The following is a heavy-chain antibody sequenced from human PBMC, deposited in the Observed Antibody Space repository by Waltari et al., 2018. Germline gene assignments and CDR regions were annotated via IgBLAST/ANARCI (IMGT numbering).Heavy chain of an antibody. CDR1: GFTFSSYS. CDR2: ISSSSSYI. CDR3: ARDSSYYYGSGMNAFDI. V-gene: IGHV3-21*01. Sequence: EVQLVESGGGLVNPGGSLRLSCAASGFTFSSYSMNWVRQAPGKGLEWVSSISSSSSYIYYADSGKGRFTISRDNAKNSLYLQMNSLRAEDTAVYYCARDSSYYYGSGMNAFDIWGQGTMVTVSS. D-gene: IGHD3-10*01. J-gene: IGHJ3*02.